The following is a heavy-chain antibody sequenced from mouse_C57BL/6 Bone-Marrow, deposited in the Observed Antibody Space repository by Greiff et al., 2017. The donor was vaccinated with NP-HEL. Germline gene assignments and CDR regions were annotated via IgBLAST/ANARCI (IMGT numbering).Heavy chain of an antibody. V-gene: IGHV1-81*01. CDR1: GYTFTSYG. CDR3: ARSRGNYGY. CDR2: IYPRSGNT. J-gene: IGHJ2*01. Sequence: VQLQQSGAELARPGASVKLSCKASGYTFTSYGISWVKQRTGQGLEWIGEIYPRSGNTYYIEKFKGKATLTADKSSSTAYMELRSLTSEDSAVYFCARSRGNYGYWGQGTTLTVSS. D-gene: IGHD2-1*01.